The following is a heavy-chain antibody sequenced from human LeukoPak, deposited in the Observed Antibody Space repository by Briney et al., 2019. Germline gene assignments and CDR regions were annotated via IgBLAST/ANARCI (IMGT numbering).Heavy chain of an antibody. Sequence: MASETLSLTCTVSGGSISNYYWSWIRQPPGKGLEWIGYVHYSGNTNYNPSLKSRVTMSVDTSTNHFSLNLRSVTAADTAVYYCARQGYFDFWGQGALVTVSS. CDR3: ARQGYFDF. V-gene: IGHV4-59*08. CDR1: GGSISNYY. J-gene: IGHJ4*02. CDR2: VHYSGNT.